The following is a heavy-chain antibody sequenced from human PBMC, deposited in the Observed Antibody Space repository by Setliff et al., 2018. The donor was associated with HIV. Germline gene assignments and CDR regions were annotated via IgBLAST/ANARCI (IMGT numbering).Heavy chain of an antibody. J-gene: IGHJ6*02. CDR1: GFTFSTYG. CDR3: AKDVCSGAYCYAYYYYGMDV. D-gene: IGHD2-15*01. CDR2: IRNDGSTT. V-gene: IGHV3-30*02. Sequence: GGSLRLSCAVSGFTFSTYGMHWVRQAPGKGLEWVGFIRNDGSTTDYADSVKGRFTISRDNSKNTLYLQMNSLRFEDTAVYYCAKDVCSGAYCYAYYYYGMDVWGQGTMVTVSS.